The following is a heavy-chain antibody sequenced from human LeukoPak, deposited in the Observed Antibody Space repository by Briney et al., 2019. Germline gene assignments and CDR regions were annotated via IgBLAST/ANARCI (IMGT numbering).Heavy chain of an antibody. CDR1: GGTFSSYA. D-gene: IGHD2-2*01. V-gene: IGHV1-69*04. J-gene: IGHJ6*03. Sequence: SVKVSCKASGGTFSSYAISWVRQAPGQGLEWMGRIIPILCIANYAQKFQGRVTITADESTSTAYMELSSLRSEDTAVYYCARGHCSSTSCPSPYYYYMDVWGKGTTVTVSS. CDR2: IIPILCIA. CDR3: ARGHCSSTSCPSPYYYYMDV.